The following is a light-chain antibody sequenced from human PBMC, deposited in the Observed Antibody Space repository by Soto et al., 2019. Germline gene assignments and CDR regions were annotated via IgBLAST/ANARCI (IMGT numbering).Light chain of an antibody. CDR3: QQYNSWPPWT. CDR1: QSVSSN. V-gene: IGKV3-15*01. J-gene: IGKJ1*01. Sequence: EIVMTQSPATLSVSPGDTATLSCRASQSVSSNLAWYQQIPGQAPRLLISGASSRATGVPARFSGSGSGTEFTLTISSLQSEDFAVYYCQQYNSWPPWTFGQGTKVDIK. CDR2: GAS.